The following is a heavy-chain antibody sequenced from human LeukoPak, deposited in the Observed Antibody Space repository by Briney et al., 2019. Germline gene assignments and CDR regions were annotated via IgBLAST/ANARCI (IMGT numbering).Heavy chain of an antibody. CDR2: IYYSGST. V-gene: IGHV4-61*01. J-gene: IGHJ4*02. Sequence: PETLSLTCTVSGGSVSSGSYYWSWIRQPPGKGLEWIGYIYYSGSTNHNPSLKSRVTISVDTSKNQFSLKLSSVTAADTAVYYCGATVSWKGDYWGQGTLVTVSS. CDR3: GATVSWKGDY. CDR1: GGSVSSGSYY. D-gene: IGHD4-17*01.